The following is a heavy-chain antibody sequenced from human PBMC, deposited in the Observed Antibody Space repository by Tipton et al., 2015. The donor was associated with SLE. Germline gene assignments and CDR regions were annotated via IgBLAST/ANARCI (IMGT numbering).Heavy chain of an antibody. CDR3: ARASRGSSWYYFDY. D-gene: IGHD6-13*01. V-gene: IGHV4-31*03. J-gene: IGHJ4*02. CDR2: IYTSGST. CDR1: GGSISSGGYC. Sequence: TLSLTCTVSGGSISSGGYCWSWIRQHPGKGLEWIGYIYTSGSTNYNPSLKSRVTISVDTSKNQFSLKLSSVTAADTAVYYCARASRGSSWYYFDYWGQGTLVTVSS.